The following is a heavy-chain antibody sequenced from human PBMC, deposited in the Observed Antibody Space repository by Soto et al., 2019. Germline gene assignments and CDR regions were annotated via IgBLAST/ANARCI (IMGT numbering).Heavy chain of an antibody. Sequence: SETLSLTCTVSGGSISSSSYYWGWIRQPPGKGLEWIGSIYYSGSTYYNPSLKSRVTISVDTSKNQFSLKLSSVTAADTAVYYCASPGLGGRWELLPLGYYYGMDVWGQGTMVTVSS. CDR2: IYYSGST. CDR3: ASPGLGGRWELLPLGYYYGMDV. CDR1: GGSISSSSYY. V-gene: IGHV4-39*01. J-gene: IGHJ6*02. D-gene: IGHD1-26*01.